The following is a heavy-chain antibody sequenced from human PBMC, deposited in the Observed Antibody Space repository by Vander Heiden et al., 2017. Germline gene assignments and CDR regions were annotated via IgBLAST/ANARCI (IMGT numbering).Heavy chain of an antibody. CDR3: ARGPRYSYGRNDAFDF. CDR1: GFSFTIYS. V-gene: IGHV3-21*01. J-gene: IGHJ3*01. Sequence: LQLVESGGGLVKPGGSLRLIGVASGFSFTIYSMNWVRQAPGKGLEWVSSISSSSSYIYYADSVKGRFTFSRDNAKNSLYLQMNSLRAEDTAVYYCARGPRYSYGRNDAFDFWGQGTMVTVSS. D-gene: IGHD5-18*01. CDR2: ISSSSSYI.